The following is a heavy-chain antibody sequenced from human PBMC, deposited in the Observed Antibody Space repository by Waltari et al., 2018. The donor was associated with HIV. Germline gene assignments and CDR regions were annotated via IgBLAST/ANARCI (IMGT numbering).Heavy chain of an antibody. CDR2: INPNGDYT. CDR1: GYTFTSHS. V-gene: IGHV1-46*01. Sequence: QVQLVQSEAEVKKPGASVKISCKASGYTFTSHSIHWVRQAPGQGLEWMGIINPNGDYTRYAQKFQGRVTMTRDTSTSTVYMDLGSPRSEDTAVYYCARDLGYGANPLDYWGQGTLVTVSS. CDR3: ARDLGYGANPLDY. J-gene: IGHJ4*02. D-gene: IGHD2-8*01.